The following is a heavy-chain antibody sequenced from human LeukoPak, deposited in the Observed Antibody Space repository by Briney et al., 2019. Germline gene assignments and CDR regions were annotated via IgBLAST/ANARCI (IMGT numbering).Heavy chain of an antibody. CDR2: INWDGGTK. CDR3: ARDSLGFRSIGNWYFDL. CDR1: GFNFDNHT. D-gene: IGHD3-16*01. J-gene: IGHJ2*01. Sequence: PGGSLRLSCAASGFNFDNHTMHWVRQAPRKGLEWVSLINWDGGTKYYVDSVKGRFTISRDNSQNSLFLQMDSLRSEDTAFYYCARDSLGFRSIGNWYFDLWGRGTLVTVSS. V-gene: IGHV3-43*01.